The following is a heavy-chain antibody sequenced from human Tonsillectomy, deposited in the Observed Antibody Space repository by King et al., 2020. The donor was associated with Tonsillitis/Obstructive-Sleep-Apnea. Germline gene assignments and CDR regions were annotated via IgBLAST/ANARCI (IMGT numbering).Heavy chain of an antibody. CDR2: TYYRSNWYN. Sequence: VQLPQSGPGLVKPSQTLSVPCVLSGDSVSSSSAAWTWIRQSPSRGLEWLGRTYYRSNWYNDYAASVKSRISINVDTSKNQFSLHLTSVTPEDTAVYYCAREYYYDSSGYRADTFDVWGQGTMVTVSS. J-gene: IGHJ3*01. V-gene: IGHV6-1*01. CDR3: AREYYYDSSGYRADTFDV. D-gene: IGHD3-22*01. CDR1: GDSVSSSSAA.